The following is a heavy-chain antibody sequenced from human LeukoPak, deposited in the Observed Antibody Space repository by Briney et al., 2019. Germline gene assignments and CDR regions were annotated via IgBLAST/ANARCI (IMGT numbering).Heavy chain of an antibody. V-gene: IGHV3-30-3*01. CDR1: GFTFSSYA. CDR2: ISYDGSNK. J-gene: IGHJ6*02. Sequence: GGSLRLSCAASGFTFSSYAMHWVRQAPGKGLGWVAVISYDGSNKYYADSVKGRFTISRDNSKNTLYLQMNSLRAEDTAVYYCARGIAPPTAYYYYGMDVWGQGTTVTVSS. D-gene: IGHD6-13*01. CDR3: ARGIAPPTAYYYYGMDV.